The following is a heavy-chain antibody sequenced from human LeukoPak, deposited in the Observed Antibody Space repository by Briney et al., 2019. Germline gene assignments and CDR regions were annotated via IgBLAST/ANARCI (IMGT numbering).Heavy chain of an antibody. Sequence: GASVKVSCKDSGGTFSSYAISWVRQAPGQGLEWMGWIIAYNGNTNYAQKLQGRVTMTTDTSTSTAYMELRSLRSDDTAVYYCARVSTIFFLARWLPNNWFDPWGQGTLVTVSS. CDR2: IIAYNGNT. D-gene: IGHD3-9*01. CDR3: ARVSTIFFLARWLPNNWFDP. J-gene: IGHJ5*02. CDR1: GGTFSSYA. V-gene: IGHV1-18*01.